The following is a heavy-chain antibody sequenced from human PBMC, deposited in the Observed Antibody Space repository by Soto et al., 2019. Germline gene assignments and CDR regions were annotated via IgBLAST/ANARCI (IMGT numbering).Heavy chain of an antibody. V-gene: IGHV1-69*06. Sequence: QVQLVQSGAEVKKPGSSVKVSCKASGGTFSRFAISWVRQAPGQGLEWMGGIIPMFATANYAQKFHGRVIITADMSTTTVYLELSSLKSEDTAVYFCARDWPDTYCGGDCPLGYYYHGMDVWGQGTAVTVSS. CDR1: GGTFSRFA. CDR2: IIPMFATA. J-gene: IGHJ6*02. D-gene: IGHD2-21*02. CDR3: ARDWPDTYCGGDCPLGYYYHGMDV.